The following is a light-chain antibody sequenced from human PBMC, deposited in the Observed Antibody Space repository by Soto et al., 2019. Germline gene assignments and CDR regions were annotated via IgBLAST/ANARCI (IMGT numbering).Light chain of an antibody. CDR1: QTISNW. Sequence: QLSQCPSCRSRSLRDKLKITCVASQTISNWLAWYQQRPGKAPQLLISDASRLESGVPSRFSGSGSGTEFTLTISSLQPEDVATYYCQKYNSASWTGGRGTQVEIK. CDR2: DAS. CDR3: QKYNSASWT. V-gene: IGKV1-5*01. J-gene: IGKJ1*01.